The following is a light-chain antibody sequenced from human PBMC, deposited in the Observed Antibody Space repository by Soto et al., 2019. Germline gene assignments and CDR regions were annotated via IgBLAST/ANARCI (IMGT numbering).Light chain of an antibody. Sequence: EIVLTQSPATLSLSPGERATLSCRASQSVGRSLAWYQQKLGQAPRLLIYDVSTRATGIPARFSGSGSGTEFTLTISSLQSEDFAVYYCQQYNNWLITFGQGTRLEIK. CDR2: DVS. J-gene: IGKJ5*01. V-gene: IGKV3-15*01. CDR1: QSVGRS. CDR3: QQYNNWLIT.